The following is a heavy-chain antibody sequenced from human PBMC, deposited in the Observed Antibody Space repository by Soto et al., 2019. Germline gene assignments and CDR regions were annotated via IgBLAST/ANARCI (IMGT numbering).Heavy chain of an antibody. CDR2: MSSNGIGT. D-gene: IGHD6-13*01. CDR1: GFTVSSFG. J-gene: IGHJ6*02. CDR3: VKDMGQAAVGIRYPYGLDV. V-gene: IGHV3-64D*06. Sequence: GGSLRLSCSGSGFTVSSFGMHWVRQAPGKGLEHVSTMSSNGIGTYYADSVKGRFTFSRDTSKNTLYLQMSSLRTEDTAVYYCVKDMGQAAVGIRYPYGLDVWGLGTTVTVSS.